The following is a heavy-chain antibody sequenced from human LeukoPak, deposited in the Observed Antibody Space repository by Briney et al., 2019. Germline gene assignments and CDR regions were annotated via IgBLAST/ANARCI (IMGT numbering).Heavy chain of an antibody. J-gene: IGHJ3*02. CDR3: ARDSEYSTSWYDVFDI. V-gene: IGHV3-7*03. Sequence: GGSLRLSCAASGFTFSSTWMSWVRQAPGKGLEWVGNIQPDGSEGYPVDSVKGRFTISRDNAKNSLYLQMNSLRAEDTALYYCARDSEYSTSWYDVFDIWGQGTMVTVSS. CDR1: GFTFSSTW. CDR2: IQPDGSEG. D-gene: IGHD6-13*01.